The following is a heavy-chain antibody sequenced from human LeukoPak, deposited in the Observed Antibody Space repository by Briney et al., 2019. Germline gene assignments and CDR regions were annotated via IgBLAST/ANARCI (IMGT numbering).Heavy chain of an antibody. Sequence: PSETLSLTCAVYGGSFSGYYWSWIRQPPGKGLEWIGEINHSGSTNYNPSLKSRVTISVDTSKNQFSLKLSSVTAADTAVYYCARARPVKTRIVLVVYASFDYWGQGTLITVSS. V-gene: IGHV4-34*01. CDR2: INHSGST. J-gene: IGHJ4*02. CDR3: ARARPVKTRIVLVVYASFDY. D-gene: IGHD2-8*02. CDR1: GGSFSGYY.